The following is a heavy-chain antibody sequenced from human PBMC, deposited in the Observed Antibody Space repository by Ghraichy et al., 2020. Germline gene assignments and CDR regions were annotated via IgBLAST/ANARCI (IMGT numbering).Heavy chain of an antibody. CDR2: VYYTGST. CDR1: GGSISSYY. J-gene: IGHJ4*02. V-gene: IGHV4-59*01. Sequence: SETLSLTCTISGGSISSYYWSWIRQPPGKGLEWIGYVYYTGSTTYSPSLKSRVTISIDTSKNQFSLKLSSVTTADTAVYYWARGGRYGANWGQGTLVTVSA. D-gene: IGHD4-17*01. CDR3: ARGGRYGAN.